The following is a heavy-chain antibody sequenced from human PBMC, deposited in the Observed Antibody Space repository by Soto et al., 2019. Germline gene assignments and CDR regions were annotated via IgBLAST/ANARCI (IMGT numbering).Heavy chain of an antibody. CDR1: GFTFSDYY. D-gene: IGHD3-10*01. V-gene: IGHV3-11*01. CDR2: ISSSGSTI. Sequence: QVQLVESGGGLVKPGGSLRLSCAASGFTFSDYYMSWIRQAPGKGLEWGSYISSSGSTIYYADSVKGRFTISRDNAKNSLYLQMNSLRAEDTAVYYCARVMVRAFEIYYYMDVWGKGTTVTVSS. CDR3: ARVMVRAFEIYYYMDV. J-gene: IGHJ6*03.